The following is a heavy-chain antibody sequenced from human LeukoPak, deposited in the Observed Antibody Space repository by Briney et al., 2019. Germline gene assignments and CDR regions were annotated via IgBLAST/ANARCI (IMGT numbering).Heavy chain of an antibody. V-gene: IGHV3-23*01. Sequence: PGGSLRLSCAASGFTFSSHGMSWVRQAPGKGLEWVSTISGSGDNTYYADSVKGRFTISRDNSKNTLYLQMNSLRAEDTAVYYCARDNRFFGHLVDYWGQGALVTVSS. CDR2: ISGSGDNT. CDR3: ARDNRFFGHLVDY. CDR1: GFTFSSHG. J-gene: IGHJ4*02. D-gene: IGHD2/OR15-2a*01.